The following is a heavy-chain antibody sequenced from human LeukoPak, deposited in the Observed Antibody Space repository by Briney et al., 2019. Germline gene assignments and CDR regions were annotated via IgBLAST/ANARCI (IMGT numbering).Heavy chain of an antibody. CDR1: GYTFSSFY. CDR3: ARILRRHGTTFDY. J-gene: IGHJ4*02. V-gene: IGHV1-46*01. D-gene: IGHD2/OR15-2a*01. CDR2: INPSGGST. Sequence: ASVNVSCKAVGYTFSSFYIHGVRQAPGQGLEWMGLINPSGGSTTFAERFQGRVAMTTDRSTDTVYMELRSLKSGDTAFYYCARILRRHGTTFDYWGQGTLVTVSS.